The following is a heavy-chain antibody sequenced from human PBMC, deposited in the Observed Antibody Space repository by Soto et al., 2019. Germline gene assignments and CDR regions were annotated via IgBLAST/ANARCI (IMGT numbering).Heavy chain of an antibody. CDR1: GFTLSSYG. Sequence: PGWSLRLSCAASGFTLSSYGMSWVRQAPGKGLEWVSLIDSGGGGTYYADSVKGRFTVSRDNPKSTLYLQMNNLRADDTAIYYCAREKYTTGYYYFDYWGQGALVTVSS. CDR2: IDSGGGGT. J-gene: IGHJ4*02. V-gene: IGHV3-23*01. D-gene: IGHD6-19*01. CDR3: AREKYTTGYYYFDY.